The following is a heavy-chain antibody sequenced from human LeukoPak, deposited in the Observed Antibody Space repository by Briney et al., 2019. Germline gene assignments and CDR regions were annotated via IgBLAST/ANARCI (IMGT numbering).Heavy chain of an antibody. CDR3: ARDSGSYLQPTDY. D-gene: IGHD1-26*01. CDR2: ITGSGDRT. J-gene: IGHJ4*02. V-gene: IGHV3-23*01. Sequence: GGSLRLSRAASGFTFSSYAMSWVRQAPGRGLEWVSSITGSGDRTYYADSVKGRFAISRDNSKNTLYLQMSSLRAEDAAVYYCARDSGSYLQPTDYWGQGTLVTVSS. CDR1: GFTFSSYA.